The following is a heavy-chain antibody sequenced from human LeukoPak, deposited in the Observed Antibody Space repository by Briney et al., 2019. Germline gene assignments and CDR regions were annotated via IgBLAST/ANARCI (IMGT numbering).Heavy chain of an antibody. V-gene: IGHV4-59*10. CDR3: ARWETGENAFDI. Sequence: SETLSLTCAVYGGSFSGYYWSWIRQPAGKGLEWIGRIYTSGSTNYNPSLKSRVTISVDTSKNQFSLKLSSVTAADTAVYYCARWETGENAFDIWGQGTMVTVSS. CDR1: GGSFSGYY. J-gene: IGHJ3*02. D-gene: IGHD7-27*01. CDR2: IYTSGST.